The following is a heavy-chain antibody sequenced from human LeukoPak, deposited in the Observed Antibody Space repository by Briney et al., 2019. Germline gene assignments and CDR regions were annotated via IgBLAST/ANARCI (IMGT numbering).Heavy chain of an antibody. Sequence: VASVTVSCTASGGTFSSYAISWVRQAPGQGLEWMGGIIPIFGTANYAQKFQGRVTITADESTGTAYMELSSLRSEDTAVYYCARDLLGYCSGGSCYRFDYWGQGTLVTVSS. D-gene: IGHD2-15*01. V-gene: IGHV1-69*13. CDR1: GGTFSSYA. J-gene: IGHJ4*02. CDR3: ARDLLGYCSGGSCYRFDY. CDR2: IIPIFGTA.